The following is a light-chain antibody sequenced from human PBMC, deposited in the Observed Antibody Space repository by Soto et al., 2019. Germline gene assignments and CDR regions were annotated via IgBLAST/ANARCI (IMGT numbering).Light chain of an antibody. Sequence: AILMTQSPSSLSASVGDRVTITCRASQDIGTDLGWYQQKPGKAPNLLISAASGLQTGVPSRFSGSGSGTDFTLTISSLQPEDFATYYCLQDNGYPQTFGQGTNLEIK. CDR1: QDIGTD. CDR3: LQDNGYPQT. CDR2: AAS. V-gene: IGKV1-6*01. J-gene: IGKJ2*01.